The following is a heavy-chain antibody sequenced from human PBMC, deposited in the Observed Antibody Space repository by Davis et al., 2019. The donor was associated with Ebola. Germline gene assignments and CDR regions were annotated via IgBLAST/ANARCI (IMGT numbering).Heavy chain of an antibody. CDR1: GGSISSSNW. D-gene: IGHD3-3*01. CDR2: IYHSGST. CDR3: ARVVDDFWSGYYMSYFDY. Sequence: MPSETPSLTCAVSGGSISSSNWWSWVRQPPGKGLEWIGEIYHSGSTNYNPSLKSRVTISVDKSKNQFSLKLSSVTAADTAVYYCARVVDDFWSGYYMSYFDYWGQGTLVTVSS. V-gene: IGHV4-4*02. J-gene: IGHJ4*02.